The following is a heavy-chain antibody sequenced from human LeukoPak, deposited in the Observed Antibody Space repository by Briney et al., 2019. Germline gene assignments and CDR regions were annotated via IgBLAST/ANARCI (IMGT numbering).Heavy chain of an antibody. J-gene: IGHJ3*02. CDR2: TYYRSKYYN. CDR1: GDSVSSNSAA. D-gene: IGHD6-13*01. V-gene: IGHV6-1*01. CDR3: ARNLGYSGTFLAFDM. Sequence: SQTLSLTCAISGDSVSSNSAAWNWIRQSPSRGLEWLGRTYYRSKYYNDYAVSVKSRITINADTSKNQFSLQLSSVTPEDTAVYYCARNLGYSGTFLAFDMWGQGTMVAVSS.